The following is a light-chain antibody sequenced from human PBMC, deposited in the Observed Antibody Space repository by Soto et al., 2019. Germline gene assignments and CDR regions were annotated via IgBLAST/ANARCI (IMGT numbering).Light chain of an antibody. CDR1: SSDVGTYNR. V-gene: IGLV2-18*02. Sequence: SVLTQPPSVSGSPGQSVAISCTGTSSDVGTYNRVSWYQQPPGTAPRLMIYDVSNRPSGVPDRFSGSKSGNTASLTISVLQAEDEADYYCSSYTSTSTYVFGTGTKVTVL. J-gene: IGLJ1*01. CDR2: DVS. CDR3: SSYTSTSTYV.